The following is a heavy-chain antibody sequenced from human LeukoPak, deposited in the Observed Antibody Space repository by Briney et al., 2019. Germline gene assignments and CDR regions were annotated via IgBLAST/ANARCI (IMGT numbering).Heavy chain of an antibody. V-gene: IGHV1-18*01. CDR3: ARAPGYSTSSGAFDF. CDR1: GYTFTNYD. CDR2: VSSYNGNT. D-gene: IGHD6-6*01. Sequence: ASVKVSCKASGYTFTNYDITWVRQAPGQGLEWMGWVSSYNGNTNYAQKLQGRVTMTTDSSSSTAYKELRSLRSDDTAVYYCARAPGYSTSSGAFDFWGQGTMVTVSS. J-gene: IGHJ3*01.